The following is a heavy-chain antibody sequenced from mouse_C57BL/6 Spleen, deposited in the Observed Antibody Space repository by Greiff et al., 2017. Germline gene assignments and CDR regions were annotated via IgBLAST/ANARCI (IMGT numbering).Heavy chain of an antibody. Sequence: QVQLQQSGAELVRPGSSVKLSCKASGYTFTSYWMDWVKQRPGQGLEWIGNIYPSDSETHYNQKFKDKATLTVDKSSSTAYMQLSSLTSEDSAVYYCAKEGDYDGYFDVWGTGTTVTVSS. D-gene: IGHD2-4*01. J-gene: IGHJ1*03. CDR1: GYTFTSYW. CDR3: AKEGDYDGYFDV. CDR2: IYPSDSET. V-gene: IGHV1-61*01.